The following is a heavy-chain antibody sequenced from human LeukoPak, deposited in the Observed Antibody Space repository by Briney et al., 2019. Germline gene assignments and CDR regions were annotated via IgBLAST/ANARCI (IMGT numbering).Heavy chain of an antibody. Sequence: ETLSLTCTVPGGSISSYCWSWIRQPPGKGLEWIGYIFYIGSTNYNPSLKSRVTISVDTSKNQFSLKLSSVTAADTAVYYCVRSDDFWSGYYGYWGQGTLVTVSS. J-gene: IGHJ4*02. D-gene: IGHD3-3*01. CDR3: VRSDDFWSGYYGY. V-gene: IGHV4-59*01. CDR1: GGSISSYC. CDR2: IFYIGST.